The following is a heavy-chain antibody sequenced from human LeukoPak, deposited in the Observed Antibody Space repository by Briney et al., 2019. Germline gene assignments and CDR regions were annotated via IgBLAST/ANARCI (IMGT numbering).Heavy chain of an antibody. CDR2: ISSYNDNT. Sequence: ASVKVSCKASGYTFSNYGISWVRQAPGQGLEWMGWISSYNDNTNYAQKLQGRVTMTTDTSTSTAYMELRSLRSDDTAVYYCARGDPWVYWFDPWGQGTLVTVSS. J-gene: IGHJ5*02. V-gene: IGHV1-18*01. CDR3: ARGDPWVYWFDP. CDR1: GYTFSNYG.